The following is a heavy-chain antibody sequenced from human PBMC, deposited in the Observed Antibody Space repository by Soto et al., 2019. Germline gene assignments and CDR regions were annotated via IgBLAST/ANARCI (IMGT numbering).Heavy chain of an antibody. CDR1: DDSINSDKYY. J-gene: IGHJ4*02. CDR2: IYYRGNA. Sequence: PSETLSLTCSVSDDSINSDKYYWGWIRQPPGKGLEWIGSIYYRGNAYYNPSLQTRVTISLDKSKSQFSLKLSSVTAADSAVYFCARLEGLATISYYFDFWGPGARVTVSS. V-gene: IGHV4-39*01. D-gene: IGHD3-9*01. CDR3: ARLEGLATISYYFDF.